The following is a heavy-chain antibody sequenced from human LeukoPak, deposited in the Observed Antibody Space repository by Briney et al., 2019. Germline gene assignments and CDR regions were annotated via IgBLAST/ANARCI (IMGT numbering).Heavy chain of an antibody. V-gene: IGHV3-74*01. J-gene: IGHJ4*02. CDR1: GFTFSRFW. CDR3: ARDRNYSPDY. D-gene: IGHD5-18*01. Sequence: PGGSLRLSCEASGFTFSRFWMHWVRQAPGKGLVWVSRINSDGTSTSYADSVKGRFTISRDNAKNTLFLQLNSLTAEDTAVYYCARDRNYSPDYWGQGTLVTVSS. CDR2: INSDGTST.